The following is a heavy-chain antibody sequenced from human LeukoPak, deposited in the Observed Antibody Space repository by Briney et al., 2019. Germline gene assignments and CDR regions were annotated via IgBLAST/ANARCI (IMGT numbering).Heavy chain of an antibody. Sequence: GGSLRLSCVASGFTFDDFAMHWVRQPPGKGLEWVSGISWNSGNIDYADSVKGRFTISRDNVKNSLYLQMNSLRREDTALCYCAKVHLPVGATAVGHYFDYWGQGSLVTVSS. CDR3: AKVHLPVGATAVGHYFDY. D-gene: IGHD1-26*01. CDR1: GFTFDDFA. J-gene: IGHJ4*02. V-gene: IGHV3-9*01. CDR2: ISWNSGNI.